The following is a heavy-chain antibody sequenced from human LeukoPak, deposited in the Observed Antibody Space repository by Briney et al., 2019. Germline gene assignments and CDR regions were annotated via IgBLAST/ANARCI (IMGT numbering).Heavy chain of an antibody. J-gene: IGHJ4*02. CDR1: GYTFTSYY. D-gene: IGHD3-22*01. CDR2: INPSGGST. V-gene: IGHV1-46*01. CDR3: ARALYYDSSGYYALEGY. Sequence: ASVKVSCKASGYTFTSYYMHWVRQAPGQGLEWMGIINPSGGSTSYAQKFQGRVTMTRDTSTSTVYMELSSLRSEDTAVYYCARALYYDSSGYYALEGYWGQGTLVTVSS.